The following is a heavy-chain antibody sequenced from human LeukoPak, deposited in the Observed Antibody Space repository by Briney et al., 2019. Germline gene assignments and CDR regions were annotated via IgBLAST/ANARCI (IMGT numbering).Heavy chain of an antibody. D-gene: IGHD3-16*01. CDR2: VSTTGDST. J-gene: IGHJ4*02. V-gene: IGHV3-23*01. CDR3: AKGGGADFDC. CDR1: GFTFTNYA. Sequence: GGSLRLSCAASGFTFTNYAMSWVRQAPGKGLEWVSSVSTTGDSTCYADSVRGRFTISRDNSKNTVHLQMNSLRAEDTAIYYCAKGGGADFDCWGQGTLVTVST.